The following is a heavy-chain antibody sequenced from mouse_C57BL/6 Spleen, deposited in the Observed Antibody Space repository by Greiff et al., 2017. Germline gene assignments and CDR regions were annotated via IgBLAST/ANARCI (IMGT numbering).Heavy chain of an antibody. V-gene: IGHV7-3*01. CDR1: GFTFTDYY. CDR3: AIFPFSHWYFDV. J-gene: IGHJ1*03. CDR2: IRNKANGYTT. D-gene: IGHD6-1*01. Sequence: EVLLVESGGGLVQPGGSLSLSCAASGFTFTDYYMSWVRQPPGKALEWLGFIRNKANGYTTEYSASVKGRFTISRDNSQSILYLQMNALRADDIATYYCAIFPFSHWYFDVWGTGTTVTVSS.